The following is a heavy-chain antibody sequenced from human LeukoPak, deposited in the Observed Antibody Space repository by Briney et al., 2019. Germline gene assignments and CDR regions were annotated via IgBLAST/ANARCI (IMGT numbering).Heavy chain of an antibody. CDR3: ARYGAGSGRIAVAGPPFDY. V-gene: IGHV4-34*01. D-gene: IGHD6-19*01. CDR2: INHSGST. CDR1: GGSFSGYY. J-gene: IGHJ4*02. Sequence: SETLSLTCAVYGGSFSGYYWSWIRKPPGKGLEWIGEINHSGSTNYNPSLKSRVTISVDTSKNQFSLKLSSVTAADTAVDDCARYGAGSGRIAVAGPPFDYWGQGTLVTVSS.